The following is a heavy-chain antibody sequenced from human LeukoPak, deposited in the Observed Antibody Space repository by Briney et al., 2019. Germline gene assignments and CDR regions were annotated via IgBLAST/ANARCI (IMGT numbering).Heavy chain of an antibody. D-gene: IGHD6-19*01. CDR2: ISGSGTGT. V-gene: IGHV3-23*01. J-gene: IGHJ4*02. CDR1: GFTLSSYA. CDR3: AKVHSGWLFDY. Sequence: PGGSLRLSCAASGFTLSSYAMSWVRQAPGKGLEWVSAISGSGTGTYYADSVKGRFTISRDTSKNTLYPQMNSLRAKDTAVYYCAKVHSGWLFDYWGQGTLVTVSS.